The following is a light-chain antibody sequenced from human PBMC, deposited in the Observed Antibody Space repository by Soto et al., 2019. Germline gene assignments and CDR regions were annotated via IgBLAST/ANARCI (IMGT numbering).Light chain of an antibody. CDR3: QQLDSMPIT. J-gene: IGKJ5*01. V-gene: IGKV1-17*01. CDR1: QGIGNA. Sequence: ITQSPSSLSASVGDIVTITCRASQGIGNALGWYQQKPGKAPKLLISIASILQSGVPSRFSGSGSGTDFVLTISSLQPEDSATYYCQQLDSMPITFGQGTRLEIK. CDR2: IAS.